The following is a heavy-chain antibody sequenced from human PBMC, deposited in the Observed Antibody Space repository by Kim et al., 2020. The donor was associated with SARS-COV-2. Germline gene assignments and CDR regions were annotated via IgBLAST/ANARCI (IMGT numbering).Heavy chain of an antibody. Sequence: ASVKVSCKASGYTFTSYAMHWVRQAPGQRLEWMGWINAGNGNTKYSQKFQGRVTITRDTSASTAYMELSSLRSEDTAVYYCARDGVRGVIVVLNGMDVWGQGTTVAVSS. CDR3: ARDGVRGVIVVLNGMDV. D-gene: IGHD3-10*01. V-gene: IGHV1-3*01. J-gene: IGHJ6*02. CDR1: GYTFTSYA. CDR2: INAGNGNT.